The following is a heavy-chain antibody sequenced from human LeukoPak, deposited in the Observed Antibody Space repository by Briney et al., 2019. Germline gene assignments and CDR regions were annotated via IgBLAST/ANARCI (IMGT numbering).Heavy chain of an antibody. V-gene: IGHV4-4*09. CDR2: IYTSGST. Sequence: KPSETLSLTCTVSGGSISSYHWGWIRQPPGKGLEWIGYIYTSGSTNYNPSLKSRVTISVDTSKNQFSLKLSSVTAADTAVYNCARHNIVVVPTADGPRDYYYMDVWGKGTTVTVSS. D-gene: IGHD2-2*01. CDR1: GGSISSYH. J-gene: IGHJ6*03. CDR3: ARHNIVVVPTADGPRDYYYMDV.